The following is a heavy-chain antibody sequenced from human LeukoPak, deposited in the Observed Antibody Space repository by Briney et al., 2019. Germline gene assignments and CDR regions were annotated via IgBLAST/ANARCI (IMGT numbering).Heavy chain of an antibody. V-gene: IGHV3-23*01. CDR1: GFTFSSYA. Sequence: PGGSLRLSCAASGFTFSSYAMSWVRQAPGKGLEWVSAISGSGGSTYYADSVKGRFTISRDNSKNTLYLQMNSLRAEDTAVYYWAKDPYSSSYQLNWFDPWGQGTLVTVSS. D-gene: IGHD6-13*01. CDR3: AKDPYSSSYQLNWFDP. CDR2: ISGSGGST. J-gene: IGHJ5*02.